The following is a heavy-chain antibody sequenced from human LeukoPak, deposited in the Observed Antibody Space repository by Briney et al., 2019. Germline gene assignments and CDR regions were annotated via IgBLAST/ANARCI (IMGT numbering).Heavy chain of an antibody. J-gene: IGHJ6*03. D-gene: IGHD3-16*01. CDR2: ISYDGSNK. CDR3: ALRGDNYYYYYMDV. CDR1: GFTFSSYA. V-gene: IGHV3-30*04. Sequence: GGSLRLSCAASGFTFSSYAMHWVRKAPGKGVEWVAVISYDGSNKYYADSVKGRFTISRDNSKNTLYLQMNSLRAEDTAVYYCALRGDNYYYYYMDVWGKGTTVTVSS.